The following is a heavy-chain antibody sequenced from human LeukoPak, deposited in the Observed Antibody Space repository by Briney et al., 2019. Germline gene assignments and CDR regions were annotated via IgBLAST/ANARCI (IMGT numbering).Heavy chain of an antibody. J-gene: IGHJ4*02. V-gene: IGHV3-43*01. D-gene: IGHD3-3*01. CDR3: ARAGYDFWSGYFFDY. CDR1: GFTFDDYT. Sequence: GGSLRLSCAASGFTFDDYTMHWVRQAPGKGLEWVSLISWDGGSTYYADSVKGRFTISRDNSKNSLYLRMNSLRTEDTALYYCARAGYDFWSGYFFDYWGQGTLVTVSS. CDR2: ISWDGGST.